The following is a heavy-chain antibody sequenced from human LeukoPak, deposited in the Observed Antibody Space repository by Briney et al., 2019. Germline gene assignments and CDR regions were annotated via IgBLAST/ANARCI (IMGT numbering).Heavy chain of an antibody. J-gene: IGHJ4*02. CDR1: RFSFSSYG. D-gene: IGHD3-22*01. CDR3: ARDRSGYYYYFDY. Sequence: GGSLRLSCVASRFSFSSYGMHWVRQAPGKGLEWVAVISYDGSNKYYADSVKGRFTISRDNSKNTLYLQMNSLRAEDTAVYYCARDRSGYYYYFDYWGQGTLVTVSS. V-gene: IGHV3-30*03. CDR2: ISYDGSNK.